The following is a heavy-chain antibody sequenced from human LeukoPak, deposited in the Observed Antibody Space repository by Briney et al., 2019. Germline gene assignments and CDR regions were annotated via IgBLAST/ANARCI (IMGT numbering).Heavy chain of an antibody. CDR1: GGSISSSSYY. V-gene: IGHV4-39*07. J-gene: IGHJ3*02. D-gene: IGHD3/OR15-3a*01. CDR2: IYYSGST. Sequence: SETLSLTCTVSGGSISSSSYYWGWIRQPPGKGLEWIGSIYYSGSTYYNPSLKSRVTMSVDTSKNQFSLKLSSVTAADTAVYYCAGDGPRDSVAFDIWGQGTMVTVSS. CDR3: AGDGPRDSVAFDI.